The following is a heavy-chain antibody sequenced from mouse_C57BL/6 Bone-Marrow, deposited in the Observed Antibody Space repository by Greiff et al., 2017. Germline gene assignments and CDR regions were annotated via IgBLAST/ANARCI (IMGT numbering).Heavy chain of an antibody. CDR3: ARSLYGLYAMDY. D-gene: IGHD1-1*02. CDR2: IWSGGSP. Sequence: VQLQQSGPGLVQPSQSLSIPCTVSGFSLTSYGVHWVRQSPGKGLAWLGVIWSGGSPDYTAAFLSRLSISKDNSKSQVFFKMNSLQADDTAIYYCARSLYGLYAMDYWGQGTSVTVSS. V-gene: IGHV2-2*01. CDR1: GFSLTSYG. J-gene: IGHJ4*01.